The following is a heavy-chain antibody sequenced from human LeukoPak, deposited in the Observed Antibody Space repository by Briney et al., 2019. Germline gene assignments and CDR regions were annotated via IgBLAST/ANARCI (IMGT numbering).Heavy chain of an antibody. CDR2: ISAYNGNT. CDR1: GYTFTSYG. V-gene: IGHV1-18*01. Sequence: ASVKVSCKASGYTFTSYGISWVRQAPGQGLEWMGWISAYNGNTNYAQKLQGRVTMTTDTSTSTAYMELRSLRSDDTAVYYCARYCGGDCSIPWAFDIWGQGTLVTVSS. J-gene: IGHJ3*02. CDR3: ARYCGGDCSIPWAFDI. D-gene: IGHD2-21*02.